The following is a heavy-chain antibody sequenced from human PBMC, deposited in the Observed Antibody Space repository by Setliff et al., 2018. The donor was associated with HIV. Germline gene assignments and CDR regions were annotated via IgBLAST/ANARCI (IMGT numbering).Heavy chain of an antibody. CDR1: GFAFSSYW. V-gene: IGHV3-7*01. J-gene: IGHJ3*02. CDR2: IKQDGSEK. CDR3: ARESMSQNAFDI. Sequence: GGSLRLSCAASGFAFSSYWMSWVRQAPGKGLEWVANIKQDGSEKYYVDSVKGRFTISRDNAKNSLYLQMSSLGAEDTAVYYCARESMSQNAFDIWGQGTMVTVSS.